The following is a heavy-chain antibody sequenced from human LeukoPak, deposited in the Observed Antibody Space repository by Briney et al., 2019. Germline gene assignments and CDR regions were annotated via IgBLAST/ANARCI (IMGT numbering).Heavy chain of an antibody. CDR3: ARGERQWLVNNWFDP. D-gene: IGHD6-19*01. V-gene: IGHV1-69*13. CDR2: IIPIFGTA. Sequence: SVKVSCKASGYTFTSYYMHWVRQAPGQGLEWLGGIIPIFGTANYAQKFQGRVTITADESTSTAYMELSSLRSEDTAVYYCARGERQWLVNNWFDPWGQGTLVTVSS. CDR1: GYTFTSYY. J-gene: IGHJ5*02.